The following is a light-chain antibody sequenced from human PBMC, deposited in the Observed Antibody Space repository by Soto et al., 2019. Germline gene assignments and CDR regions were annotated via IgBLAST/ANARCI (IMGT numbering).Light chain of an antibody. CDR1: SSDVGGYNF. CDR3: ISYTNTNTYV. J-gene: IGLJ1*01. Sequence: QSALTQPASVSGSPGQSITISCTGTSSDVGGYNFVSWYQHHPAKAPKLMIYDLTYRPSGVSNRFSGSKSANTAYLTISGLQAEDEADYYCISYTNTNTYVFGTGTKLTVL. CDR2: DLT. V-gene: IGLV2-14*03.